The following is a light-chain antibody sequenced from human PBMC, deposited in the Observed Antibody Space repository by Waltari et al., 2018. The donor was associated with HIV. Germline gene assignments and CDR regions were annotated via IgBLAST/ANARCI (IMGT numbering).Light chain of an antibody. J-gene: IGLJ2*01. CDR3: CAYAGSTTYVI. V-gene: IGLV2-23*02. CDR2: EVS. Sequence: ALTQPASVSGSPGQSITISCTGTSSDVGGYNLVSWYQQHPGRAPKLMIYEVSKRPSGVSNRFSGSKSGNTASLTISGLQAEDEADYYCCAYAGSTTYVIFGGGTKLTVL. CDR1: SSDVGGYNL.